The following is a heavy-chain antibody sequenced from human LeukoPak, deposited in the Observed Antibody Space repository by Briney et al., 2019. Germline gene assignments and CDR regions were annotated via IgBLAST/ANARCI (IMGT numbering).Heavy chain of an antibody. V-gene: IGHV3-11*04. J-gene: IGHJ6*03. Sequence: PGGSLRLSCAASGFTFSDYYMSWIRQAPGKGLEWVSYISSSGSTIYYADSVKGRFTISRDNAKNSLYLQMNSLRAEDTAVYYCARDGRNPSSSGPVYYYYMDVWGKGTTVTVSS. CDR3: ARDGRNPSSSGPVYYYYMDV. CDR2: ISSSGSTI. CDR1: GFTFSDYY. D-gene: IGHD1-26*01.